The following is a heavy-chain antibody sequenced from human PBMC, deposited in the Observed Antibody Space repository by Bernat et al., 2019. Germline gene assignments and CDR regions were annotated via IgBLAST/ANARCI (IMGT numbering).Heavy chain of an antibody. J-gene: IGHJ6*02. CDR2: INPNSGGT. CDR3: ARDSCPFCRYYYYGMDV. V-gene: IGHV1-2*02. CDR1: GYTFTGYY. Sequence: QVQLVQSGAEVKKPGASVKVSCKASGYTFTGYYMHWVRQAPGQGLEWMGWINPNSGGTNYAQKFQGRVTMTRDTSISTAYMELSRLRSDDTAVYYCARDSCPFCRYYYYGMDVWGQGTTVTVSS.